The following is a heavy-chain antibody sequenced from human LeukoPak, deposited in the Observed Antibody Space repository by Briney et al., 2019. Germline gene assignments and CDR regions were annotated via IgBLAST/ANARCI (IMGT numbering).Heavy chain of an antibody. CDR3: TTEFWNYKSRHFDY. CDR2: IKSKTDGGTT. J-gene: IGHJ4*02. D-gene: IGHD1-7*01. Sequence: PGGSLRLSCAASGFTFSNAWMSWVRQAPGKGLEWVGRIKSKTDGGTTDYAAPVKGRFTISRDDSKNTLYLQMNSLKTEDTAVYYCTTEFWNYKSRHFDYWGQGTLVTVSS. V-gene: IGHV3-15*01. CDR1: GFTFSNAW.